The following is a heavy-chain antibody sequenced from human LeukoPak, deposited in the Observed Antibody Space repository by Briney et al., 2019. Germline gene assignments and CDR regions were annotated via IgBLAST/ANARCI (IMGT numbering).Heavy chain of an antibody. Sequence: PSETLSLTCAVYGGSFSGYYWSWIRQPPGKGLEWIGEINHSGSTNYNPSLKSRVTILVDTSKNQFSLKLSSVTAADTAVYYCARDYKPWAAAGDIDYWGQGTLVTVSS. D-gene: IGHD6-13*01. V-gene: IGHV4-34*01. CDR1: GGSFSGYY. J-gene: IGHJ4*02. CDR2: INHSGST. CDR3: ARDYKPWAAAGDIDY.